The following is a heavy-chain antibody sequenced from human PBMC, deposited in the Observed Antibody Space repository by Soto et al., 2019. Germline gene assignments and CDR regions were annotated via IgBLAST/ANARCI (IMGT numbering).Heavy chain of an antibody. Sequence: PGESLKISCRVSGYTFTSYWIGCVRQMPGKGLECMGIIYPGDSDTRYSPSFQGQVTISADKSISTAYLQWSSLKASDTAMYYCERTAAAGKYYYGMDVWGQGTTVPVSS. CDR2: IYPGDSDT. CDR1: GYTFTSYW. D-gene: IGHD6-13*01. J-gene: IGHJ6*02. V-gene: IGHV5-51*01. CDR3: ERTAAAGKYYYGMDV.